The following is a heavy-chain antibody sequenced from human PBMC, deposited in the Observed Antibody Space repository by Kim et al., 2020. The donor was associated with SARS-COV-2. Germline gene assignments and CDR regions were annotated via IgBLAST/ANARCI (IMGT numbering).Heavy chain of an antibody. CDR3: ARGMEPTPYSYGSGWYFDL. CDR1: GGSISSYY. CDR2: IYYSGST. Sequence: SETLSLTCTVSGGSISSYYWSWIRQPPGKGLEWIGYIYYSGSTNYNPSLKSRVTISVDTSKNQFSLKLSSVTAADTAVYYCARGMEPTPYSYGSGWYFDLWGRGTLVTVSS. V-gene: IGHV4-59*01. J-gene: IGHJ2*01. D-gene: IGHD5-18*01.